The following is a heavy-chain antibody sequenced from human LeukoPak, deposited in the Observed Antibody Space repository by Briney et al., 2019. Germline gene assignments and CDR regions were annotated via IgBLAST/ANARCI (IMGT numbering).Heavy chain of an antibody. J-gene: IGHJ4*02. CDR2: ISSSSSTV. D-gene: IGHD3-10*01. CDR1: GFTFSSYS. CDR3: ARVGGYYGSGSYYNPFDY. Sequence: GGSLRLSCAASGFTFSSYSMNWVRQAPGKGLEWVSYISSSSSTVYYADSVKGRFTISRDNAKNSLYLQMNSLRAEDTAVYYCARVGGYYGSGSYYNPFDYWGQGTLVTVSS. V-gene: IGHV3-48*01.